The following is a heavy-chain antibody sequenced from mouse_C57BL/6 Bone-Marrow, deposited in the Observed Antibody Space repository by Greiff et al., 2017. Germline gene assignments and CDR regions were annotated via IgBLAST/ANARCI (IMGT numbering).Heavy chain of an antibody. D-gene: IGHD1-1*01. CDR1: GYSFTGYF. V-gene: IGHV1-37*01. CDR2: INPYNGDT. J-gene: IGHJ2*01. Sequence: VQLQQSGPELVKPGASVKISCKASGYSFTGYFMNWVKQSHGKSLEWIGRINPYNGDTFYNKKFKGKATLTVDKSSSTAHMELLSLKSEDCSVYYGASGRYYYGRYYFYYWGQGTTLTVTS. CDR3: ASGRYYYGRYYFYY.